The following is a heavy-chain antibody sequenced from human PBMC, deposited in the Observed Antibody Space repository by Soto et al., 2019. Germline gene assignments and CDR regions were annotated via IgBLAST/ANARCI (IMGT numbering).Heavy chain of an antibody. CDR2: ASPYNGDT. D-gene: IGHD2-2*01. CDR3: AREVGHMDV. Sequence: QVLLVQSGAEVKKPGASVKVSCKASGYTFTTYGINWVRQAPGQGLEWMGWASPYNGDTTYAQNFQGRVTMTTDTSTRTAYMELRSLRSDDTAVYYCAREVGHMDVWGQGTTVTVSS. V-gene: IGHV1-18*01. CDR1: GYTFTTYG. J-gene: IGHJ6*02.